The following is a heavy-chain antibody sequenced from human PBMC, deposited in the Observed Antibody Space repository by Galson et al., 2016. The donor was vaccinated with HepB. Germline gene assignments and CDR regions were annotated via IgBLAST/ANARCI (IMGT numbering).Heavy chain of an antibody. J-gene: IGHJ6*02. CDR2: ISTGSSSI. D-gene: IGHD1-14*01. CDR3: ARHSDRTTLYGMDV. V-gene: IGHV3-21*01. Sequence: SLRLSCAASAFTFSNYPMNWVRQAPGKGLEWVSSISTGSSSIYYADLVKGRFTISRDNTKNSLYLKMSNLRAEDTAVYYCARHSDRTTLYGMDVWGQGTTVTVSS. CDR1: AFTFSNYP.